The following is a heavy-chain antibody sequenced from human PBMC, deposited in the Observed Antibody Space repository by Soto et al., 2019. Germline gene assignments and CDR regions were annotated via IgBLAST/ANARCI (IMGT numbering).Heavy chain of an antibody. CDR2: ISYDGSNK. CDR3: AKDVVVGATTGLGDYYYYYGMDV. J-gene: IGHJ6*02. Sequence: GGSLRLSCAASGFTFSSYGMHWVRQAPGKGLEWVAVISYDGSNKYYADSVKGRFTISRDNSKNTLYLQMNSLGAEDTAVYYCAKDVVVGATTGLGDYYYYYGMDVWGQGTTVTVSS. V-gene: IGHV3-30*18. D-gene: IGHD1-26*01. CDR1: GFTFSSYG.